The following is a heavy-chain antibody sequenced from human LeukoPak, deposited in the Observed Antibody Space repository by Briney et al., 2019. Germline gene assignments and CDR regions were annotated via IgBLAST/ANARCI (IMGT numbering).Heavy chain of an antibody. D-gene: IGHD5-24*01. V-gene: IGHV4-39*01. CDR1: GGSISSISYD. J-gene: IGHJ5*02. Sequence: PSETLSLTCTVSGGSISSISYDWGWIRQPPGKGLEWIGSMYHNGSTYYNRSLKSRFTKTVDTSKNRFSLTLTSVTAADTAVYYCARHPSGRMWLQQGGWFDPWGQGTLVTVSS. CDR3: ARHPSGRMWLQQGGWFDP. CDR2: MYHNGST.